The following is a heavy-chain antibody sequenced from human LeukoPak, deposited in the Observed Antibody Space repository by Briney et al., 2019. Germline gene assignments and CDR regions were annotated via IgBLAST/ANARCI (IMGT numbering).Heavy chain of an antibody. Sequence: PGGSLRLSCAASGFIFSAYSMNWVRQAPGKGLERVSFIKSDSSHISYANSVRGRFTISRDNGQNSLYLQINSLRVEDTAVYYCARGVVPAAFDIWGQGTMVTVSS. CDR3: ARGVVPAAFDI. J-gene: IGHJ3*02. D-gene: IGHD2-2*01. V-gene: IGHV3-21*01. CDR1: GFIFSAYS. CDR2: IKSDSSHI.